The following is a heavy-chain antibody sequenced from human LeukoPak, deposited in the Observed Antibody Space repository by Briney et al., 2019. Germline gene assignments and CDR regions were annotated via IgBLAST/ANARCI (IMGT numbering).Heavy chain of an antibody. V-gene: IGHV3-23*01. J-gene: IGHJ4*02. CDR1: GFTFSNYA. CDR3: AKDWRADY. CDR2: VGGSGDSI. Sequence: GGSLRLSCAASGFTFSNYAMTWVRQAPGKGLEWVSAVGGSGDSIFYADSVKGRFTASRDNSKNTLYLRMNSLRAEDTAVYYCAKDWRADYRGQGTLVTVSS.